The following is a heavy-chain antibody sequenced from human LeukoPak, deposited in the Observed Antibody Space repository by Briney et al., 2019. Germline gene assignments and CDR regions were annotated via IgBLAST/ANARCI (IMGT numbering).Heavy chain of an antibody. J-gene: IGHJ4*02. CDR2: IKQDGGET. CDR3: TREDHSNYNY. CDR1: GFPFSNW. D-gene: IGHD4-11*01. Sequence: GGSLRLSCAASGFPFSNWMAWVRQAPGKGLEWVASIKQDGGETFYVDSVKGRFTISRDNAKNSLYLQMNSLRAEDTAVYYCTREDHSNYNYWGQGTLVTVSS. V-gene: IGHV3-7*01.